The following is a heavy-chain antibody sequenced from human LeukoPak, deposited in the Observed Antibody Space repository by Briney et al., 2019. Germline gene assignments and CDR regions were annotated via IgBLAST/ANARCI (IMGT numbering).Heavy chain of an antibody. Sequence: ASVKVSCKASGYTFTGYYMHWVRQAPGQGLEWMGWINPNSGGTNYAQKFQGRVTMTRDTSISTAYMELSRLRSDDTAVYYCARGPGSALKYYDSSAYYSYWGQGTLVTVSS. D-gene: IGHD3-22*01. CDR3: ARGPGSALKYYDSSAYYSY. J-gene: IGHJ4*02. CDR1: GYTFTGYY. V-gene: IGHV1-2*02. CDR2: INPNSGGT.